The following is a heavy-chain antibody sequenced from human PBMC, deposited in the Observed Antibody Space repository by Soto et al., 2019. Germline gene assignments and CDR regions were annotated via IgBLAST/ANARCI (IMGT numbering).Heavy chain of an antibody. Sequence: ASVKVSCKASGYTFTSYYMHWVRQAPGQGLEWMGIINPSGGSTSYAQKFQGRVTMTRDTSTSTVYMELSSLRSEDTAVYYCARDHRVVVAATPRLVYYYYGMDVWGQGTTVTSP. CDR1: GYTFTSYY. V-gene: IGHV1-46*01. CDR3: ARDHRVVVAATPRLVYYYYGMDV. D-gene: IGHD2-15*01. CDR2: INPSGGST. J-gene: IGHJ6*02.